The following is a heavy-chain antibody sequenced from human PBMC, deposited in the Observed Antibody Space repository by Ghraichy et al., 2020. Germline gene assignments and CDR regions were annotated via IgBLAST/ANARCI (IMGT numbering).Heavy chain of an antibody. Sequence: GGSLRLSCAASGFTFSSYGMHWVRQAPGKGLEWVAVIWYDGSNKYYADSVKGRFTISRDNSKNTLYLQMNSLRAEDTAVYYCARASYGDYDSLDYWGQGTLVTVSS. D-gene: IGHD4-17*01. J-gene: IGHJ4*02. V-gene: IGHV3-33*01. CDR1: GFTFSSYG. CDR2: IWYDGSNK. CDR3: ARASYGDYDSLDY.